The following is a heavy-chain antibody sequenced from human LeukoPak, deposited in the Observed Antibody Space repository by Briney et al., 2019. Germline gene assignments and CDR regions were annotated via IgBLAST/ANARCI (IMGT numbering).Heavy chain of an antibody. CDR2: MNPSGST. J-gene: IGHJ6*03. CDR1: GGSFSGHY. CDR3: ARGRQDVTMIVVVMAAVSYYLDV. Sequence: SETLSLTCAVYGGSFSGHYWTWIRQTPGKGLEWIGEMNPSGSTSYNPSLKSRVTISVDTSKNQFPLKLSSVTAADTAVYYCARGRQDVTMIVVVMAAVSYYLDVWGKGTTVTVSS. V-gene: IGHV4-34*01. D-gene: IGHD3-22*01.